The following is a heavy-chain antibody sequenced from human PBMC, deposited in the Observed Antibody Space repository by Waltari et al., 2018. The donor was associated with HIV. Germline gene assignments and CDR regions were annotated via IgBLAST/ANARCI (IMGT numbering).Heavy chain of an antibody. CDR1: GFIFSRNG. V-gene: IGHV3-30*18. Sequence: QVQLVESGGGVVQPGMSLRLSCAASGFIFSRNGIHWVRQAPGKGLEWVALISNDEKNNKYDADFVKGRFTISRDNSKNTVYLEMKSLTTDDTSVYYCAKDQDGGDRSFDYWGQGALVTVSS. J-gene: IGHJ4*02. CDR2: ISNDEKNNK. CDR3: AKDQDGGDRSFDY. D-gene: IGHD2-21*02.